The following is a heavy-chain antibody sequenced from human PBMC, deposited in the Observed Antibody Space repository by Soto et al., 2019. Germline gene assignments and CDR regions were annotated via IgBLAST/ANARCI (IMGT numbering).Heavy chain of an antibody. CDR1: GFTFSSYG. D-gene: IGHD2-2*01. Sequence: GGSLRLSCVGSGFTFSSYGMHWVRQAPGKGLECVAVISDTGSSHYYAASVEGRFTISRENSKNTLSLHMDRLRVEDTAVYYCAKDRGGDCPDNSCYFGADYWGQGTLVTVSS. CDR2: ISDTGSSH. J-gene: IGHJ4*02. CDR3: AKDRGGDCPDNSCYFGADY. V-gene: IGHV3-30*18.